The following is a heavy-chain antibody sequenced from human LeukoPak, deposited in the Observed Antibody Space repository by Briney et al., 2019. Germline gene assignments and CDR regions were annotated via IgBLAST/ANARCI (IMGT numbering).Heavy chain of an antibody. CDR1: GYTFTSYA. CDR2: INAGNGNT. J-gene: IGHJ6*02. V-gene: IGHV1-3*01. Sequence: ASVKVSCKASGYTFTSYAMHWVRQAPGQRLEWMGWINAGNGNTKYSQKFQGRVTITRDTSASTAYMELSSLRSEDTAVYYCARATMSCYYYYGMDVWGQGTTVTVSS. CDR3: ARATMSCYYYYGMDV. D-gene: IGHD1/OR15-1a*01.